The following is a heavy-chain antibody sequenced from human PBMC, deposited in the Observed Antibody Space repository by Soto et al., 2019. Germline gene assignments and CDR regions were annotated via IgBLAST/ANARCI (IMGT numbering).Heavy chain of an antibody. J-gene: IGHJ4*02. CDR3: VRGVPAAVTGGGDYFDS. D-gene: IGHD2-2*01. Sequence: QVQLQESGPGLVKPSQTLSLTCTVSGGSMSRGGYSCNWIRQYPGKGLDWIGYIYYSGTTYKNPSLMSRLAMSVDESGNRFSLKLSSVTAADTALYYFVRGVPAAVTGGGDYFDSWGQGPLLTVSS. CDR1: GGSMSRGGYS. V-gene: IGHV4-31*03. CDR2: IYYSGTT.